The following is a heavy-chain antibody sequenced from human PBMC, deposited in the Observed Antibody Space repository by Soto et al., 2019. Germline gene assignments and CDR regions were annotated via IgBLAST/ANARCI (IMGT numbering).Heavy chain of an antibody. CDR1: GFTFRNYN. D-gene: IGHD2-21*01. CDR3: ARDIASPGGDYFDS. V-gene: IGHV3-21*06. CDR2: ISTGCAYM. J-gene: IGHJ4*02. Sequence: EVQLVESGGGLVKAGGSLRLFCTASGFTFRNYNMNWVRQAPGKGLEWVSSISTGCAYMFYADSVKGRFTISRDNAQNSLFLQRDSPRAEDTAVYYCARDIASPGGDYFDSWGQGTLVTVSS.